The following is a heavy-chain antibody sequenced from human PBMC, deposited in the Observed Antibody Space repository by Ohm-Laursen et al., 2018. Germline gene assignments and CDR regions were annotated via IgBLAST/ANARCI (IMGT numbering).Heavy chain of an antibody. J-gene: IGHJ3*02. D-gene: IGHD3-22*01. CDR1: GGSISSYY. Sequence: SDTLSLTCTVSGGSISSYYWSWIRQPAGKGLEWIGRIYTSGSTNYNPSLKSRVTMSVDTSKNQFSLKLSSVTAADTAVYYCARSSIGYYDTSGFHPAFDIWGQGTMVTVSS. CDR3: ARSSIGYYDTSGFHPAFDI. V-gene: IGHV4-4*07. CDR2: IYTSGST.